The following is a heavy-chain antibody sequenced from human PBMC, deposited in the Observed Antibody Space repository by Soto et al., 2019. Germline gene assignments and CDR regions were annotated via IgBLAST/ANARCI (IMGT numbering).Heavy chain of an antibody. D-gene: IGHD3-10*01. J-gene: IGHJ6*02. CDR3: ARSRHGSGSYTHFYYGLDV. Sequence: QVQLVESVGGVVQPGRCLRLSCAASGFTFISYAMHWCRQAPGKGLEWVAVISFDGSTEYYADSVKGRFTISRDNSKNTVYLQMNSLRSEDTAVYYCARSRHGSGSYTHFYYGLDVWGQGTTVTVSS. V-gene: IGHV3-30-3*01. CDR2: ISFDGSTE. CDR1: GFTFISYA.